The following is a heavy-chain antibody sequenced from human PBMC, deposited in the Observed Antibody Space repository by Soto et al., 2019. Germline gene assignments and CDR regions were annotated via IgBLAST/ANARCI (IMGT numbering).Heavy chain of an antibody. D-gene: IGHD4-17*01. CDR1: GGSVSIGDYL. CDR2: IHDSGNT. J-gene: IGHJ5*02. Sequence: VQLQESGPGLVTPSQTLSLTCTVFGGSVSIGDYLWSWIRQRPGKGLEWIGYIHDSGNTYYNPSLKSRVTISLGTSKNQFFLKVTSMTAADTAVYFCARARGGDSGDYASLFDRWGQGNLVTVSS. V-gene: IGHV4-30-4*01. CDR3: ARARGGDSGDYASLFDR.